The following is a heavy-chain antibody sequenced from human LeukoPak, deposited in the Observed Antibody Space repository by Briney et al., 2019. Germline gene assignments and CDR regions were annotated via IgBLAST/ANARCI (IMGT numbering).Heavy chain of an antibody. J-gene: IGHJ6*03. V-gene: IGHV4-59*08. D-gene: IGHD3-3*01. CDR2: VYYSVST. CDR3: ARQESGPYHYMDV. Sequence: PSETLSLTCTVSGASISSYYWTWIRQAPGKGLEWIGYVYYSVSTNYNPSLKSRVSISQDTSKNQVSLTLNSVTAADPAVYYCARQESGPYHYMDVWGRGTAVTVSS. CDR1: GASISSYY.